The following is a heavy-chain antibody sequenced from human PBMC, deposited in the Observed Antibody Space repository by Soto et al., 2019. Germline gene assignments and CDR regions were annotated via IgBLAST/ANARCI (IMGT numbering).Heavy chain of an antibody. D-gene: IGHD3-10*01. CDR3: AKEGALGLYYFDY. Sequence: GGSLRLSCAASGFTFSIYVMSWVRQAPGKGPEWVSTIGGGGSSTYYADSVKGRFTISRDNSKNTLYLQMNSLRPEDTAVYYCAKEGALGLYYFDYWGQGTLVTVSS. V-gene: IGHV3-23*01. CDR1: GFTFSIYV. CDR2: IGGGGSST. J-gene: IGHJ4*02.